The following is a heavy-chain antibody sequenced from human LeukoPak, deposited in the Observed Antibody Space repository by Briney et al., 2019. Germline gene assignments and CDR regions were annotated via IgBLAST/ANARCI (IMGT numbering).Heavy chain of an antibody. CDR1: GGSISSSSYY. Sequence: PSETLSLTCTVSGGSISSSSYYWGWIRQPPGKGLEWIGSIYYSGSTYYNPSLKSRVAISVDTSKNQFSLKLSSVTAADTAVYYCGGARGSRYNWFDPWGQGTLVTVSS. V-gene: IGHV4-39*01. CDR3: GGARGSRYNWFDP. CDR2: IYYSGST. J-gene: IGHJ5*02. D-gene: IGHD2-15*01.